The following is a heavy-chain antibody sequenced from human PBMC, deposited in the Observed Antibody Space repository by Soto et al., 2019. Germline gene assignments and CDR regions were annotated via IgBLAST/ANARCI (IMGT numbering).Heavy chain of an antibody. V-gene: IGHV1-18*04. CDR3: ARFGDSSGWFYYYGMDV. CDR1: GYTFTSYG. D-gene: IGHD6-19*01. Sequence: QVQLVQSGAEVKKPGASVKVSCKASGYTFTSYGISWVRQAPGQGLEWMGWSSAYNGNTNYAQKLQGRVTMTTDTSTSTAYMALRSLRSDATAVYYCARFGDSSGWFYYYGMDVWGQGTTVTVSS. J-gene: IGHJ6*02. CDR2: SSAYNGNT.